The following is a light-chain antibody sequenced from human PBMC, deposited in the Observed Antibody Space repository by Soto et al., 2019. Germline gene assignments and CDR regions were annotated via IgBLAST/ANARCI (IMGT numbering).Light chain of an antibody. CDR1: QSVSSSY. CDR2: GAS. V-gene: IGKV3-20*01. J-gene: IGKJ4*01. Sequence: EIVLTQSSGTLSLSPGERATVSCRASQSVSSSYLAWYQQKPGQAPRLLIYGASSRATGIPDRFSGSGSGTDFTLTISSLQSEDFAVYYCQQYHKWPPFTVGGGTKVDIK. CDR3: QQYHKWPPFT.